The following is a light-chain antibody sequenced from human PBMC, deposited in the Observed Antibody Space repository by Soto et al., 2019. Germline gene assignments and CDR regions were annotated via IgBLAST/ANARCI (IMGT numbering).Light chain of an antibody. Sequence: IVMTQSPDSLAVSLGERATINCKSSQSVLYSSNNKNYLAWYQQKPGQPPKLLIYWASTRESGVPDRFSGSGSGTDFTLTISSLQTEDVAVYYCQQYYTTVTFGGGTKVEI. CDR1: QSVLYSSNNKNY. CDR2: WAS. V-gene: IGKV4-1*01. J-gene: IGKJ4*01. CDR3: QQYYTTVT.